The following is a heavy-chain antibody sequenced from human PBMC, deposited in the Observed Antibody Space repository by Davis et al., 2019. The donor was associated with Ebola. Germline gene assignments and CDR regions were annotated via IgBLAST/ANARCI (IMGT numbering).Heavy chain of an antibody. D-gene: IGHD4-17*01. V-gene: IGHV3-21*01. Sequence: GESLKISCAASGFTFSSYSMNWVRQAPGKGLEWVSSISSSSSYIYYADSVKGRFTISRDNAKNSLYLQMNSLRAEDTAVYYCARDVFHTVSPDYYYYYGMDVWGQGTTVTVSS. CDR3: ARDVFHTVSPDYYYYYGMDV. CDR2: ISSSSSYI. CDR1: GFTFSSYS. J-gene: IGHJ6*02.